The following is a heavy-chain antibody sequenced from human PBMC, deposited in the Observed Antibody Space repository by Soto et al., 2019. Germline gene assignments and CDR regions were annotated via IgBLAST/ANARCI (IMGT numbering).Heavy chain of an antibody. D-gene: IGHD3-3*01. CDR1: GGSISSGGYP. CDR2: IYHSGST. Sequence: SETLSLTCAVSGGSISSGGYPWSWIRQPPGKGLEWIGYIYHSGSTYYNPSLKSRVTISVDRSKNQFSLKLSSVTAADTAVYYCARENDFGGSDPGGQGPLVTVS. J-gene: IGHJ5*02. CDR3: ARENDFGGSDP. V-gene: IGHV4-30-2*01.